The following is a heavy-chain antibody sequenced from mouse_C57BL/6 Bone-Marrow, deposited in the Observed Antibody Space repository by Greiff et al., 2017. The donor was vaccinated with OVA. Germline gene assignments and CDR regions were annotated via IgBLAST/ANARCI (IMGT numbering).Heavy chain of an antibody. CDR1: GYTFTSYG. Sequence: QVQLQQSGAELARPGASVKLSCKASGYTFTSYGISWVKQRTGQGLEWIGEIYPRSGNTYYNEKFKGKATLTADKSSSTAYMELRSLTSEDSAVYFCARSHGSRKDWFAYWGQGTLVTVSA. CDR3: ARSHGSRKDWFAY. J-gene: IGHJ3*01. D-gene: IGHD1-1*01. CDR2: IYPRSGNT. V-gene: IGHV1-81*01.